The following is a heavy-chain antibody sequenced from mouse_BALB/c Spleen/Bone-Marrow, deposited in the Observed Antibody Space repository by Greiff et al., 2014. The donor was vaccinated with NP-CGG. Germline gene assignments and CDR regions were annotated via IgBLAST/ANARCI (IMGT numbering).Heavy chain of an antibody. CDR2: IDPANGNT. Sequence: EVQLQQSGAEIVKPGASVKSSCTTSGFNIEDSYIYWMKQRPEQGLEWIGRIDPANGNTKYDPKFQGKATITVDTSSATAYLQLSSMTSEDTAVYYCARKYGSSLDYWGQGTTLTVSS. D-gene: IGHD1-1*01. CDR1: GFNIEDSY. CDR3: ARKYGSSLDY. J-gene: IGHJ2*01. V-gene: IGHV14-3*02.